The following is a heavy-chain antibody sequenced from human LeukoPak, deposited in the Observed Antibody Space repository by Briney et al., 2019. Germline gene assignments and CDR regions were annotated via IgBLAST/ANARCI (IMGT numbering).Heavy chain of an antibody. CDR3: ARDLPLKYSSGWVFDY. D-gene: IGHD6-19*01. Sequence: GGSLRLSCAASGFTFSSYWMSWVRQAPGKGLEWVANIKQDGSEKYYVDSVKGRLTISRDNAKNSLYLQMNSLRAEDTAVYYCARDLPLKYSSGWVFDYWGQGTLVTVSS. V-gene: IGHV3-7*01. CDR1: GFTFSSYW. J-gene: IGHJ4*02. CDR2: IKQDGSEK.